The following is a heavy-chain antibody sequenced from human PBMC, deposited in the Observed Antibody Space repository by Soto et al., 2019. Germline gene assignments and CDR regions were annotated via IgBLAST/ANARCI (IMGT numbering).Heavy chain of an antibody. V-gene: IGHV1-46*01. Sequence: QVQLVQSGAEVKKPGASVKVSCKASGYTFTNYYMHWVRQAPGQGLEWMGIIDRSGGSTSYAQKFQGRVTMTRDTSTSTVYMEVSSLRSEDTAVYYCARSHNWRLGQNWGQGTLVTVSS. J-gene: IGHJ4*02. CDR2: IDRSGGST. CDR1: GYTFTNYY. CDR3: ARSHNWRLGQN. D-gene: IGHD1-20*01.